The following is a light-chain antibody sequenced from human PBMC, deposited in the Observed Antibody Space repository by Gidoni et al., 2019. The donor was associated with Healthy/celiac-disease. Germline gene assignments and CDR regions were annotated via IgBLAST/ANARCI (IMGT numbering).Light chain of an antibody. CDR1: QSISSW. V-gene: IGKV1-5*03. CDR2: KAS. Sequence: DIQMTQSPCTLSASVGDRVTITCRASQSISSWLAWYQQKPGKDPKLLIYKASSLESGVPSSFSGSGSGIEFTLTISNLQPYEFATYYWQQYNSYSSFGQGTKLEIK. J-gene: IGKJ2*03. CDR3: QQYNSYSS.